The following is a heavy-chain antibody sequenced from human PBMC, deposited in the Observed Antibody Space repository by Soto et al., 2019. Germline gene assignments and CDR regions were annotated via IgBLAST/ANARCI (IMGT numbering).Heavy chain of an antibody. V-gene: IGHV4-39*07. CDR3: ARVPSP. CDR1: GGSMTRSGYY. Sequence: SETLSLTCTVAGGSMTRSGYYWGWIRQPPGNELQYIGSVYNNGQTYYNPSLTSPVTISIDTSKNQFSLSLRSVTAADTAVYYCARVPSPWGQGTLVTVSS. CDR2: VYNNGQT. J-gene: IGHJ5*02.